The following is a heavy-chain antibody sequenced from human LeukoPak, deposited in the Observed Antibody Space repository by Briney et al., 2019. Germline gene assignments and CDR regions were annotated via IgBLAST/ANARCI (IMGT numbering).Heavy chain of an antibody. D-gene: IGHD4-23*01. CDR3: ARGVSWGVVTHREYYFDY. Sequence: ASVKVSCKASGGTFSSYAISWVRQAPGQGLEWMGWMNPNSGNTGYAEKFQGRLTITRNTSISTAYMELSSLRSEDTAVYYCARGVSWGVVTHREYYFDYWGQGTLVTVSS. CDR1: GGTFSSYA. CDR2: MNPNSGNT. V-gene: IGHV1-8*03. J-gene: IGHJ4*02.